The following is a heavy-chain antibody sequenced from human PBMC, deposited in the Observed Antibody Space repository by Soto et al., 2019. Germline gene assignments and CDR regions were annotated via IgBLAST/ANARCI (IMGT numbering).Heavy chain of an antibody. Sequence: SETLSLTCTVSGGSISNYYWNWIRQPPGKGLEWIGYIYYSGSTNYNPSLKSRVTISVDTSKNQFSLKLSSVTAADTAVYYCATPHDYDGCLDSWGQGTLVTVSS. J-gene: IGHJ4*02. V-gene: IGHV4-59*01. CDR3: ATPHDYDGCLDS. CDR1: GGSISNYY. CDR2: IYYSGST. D-gene: IGHD3-22*01.